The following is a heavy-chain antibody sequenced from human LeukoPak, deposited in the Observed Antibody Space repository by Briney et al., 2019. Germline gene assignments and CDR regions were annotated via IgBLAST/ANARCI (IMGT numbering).Heavy chain of an antibody. CDR3: AKDRETTASGTFDY. CDR2: ISGSGSST. J-gene: IGHJ4*02. D-gene: IGHD6-13*01. V-gene: IGHV3-23*01. CDR1: GFTFGSYA. Sequence: GGSLRLSCAASGFTFGSYAMNWVRQAPGKGLEWVSVISGSGSSTYYADSVKGRFTISRDNSKNTLYLQMNSLRADDTAVYYCAKDRETTASGTFDYWGQGALVTVSS.